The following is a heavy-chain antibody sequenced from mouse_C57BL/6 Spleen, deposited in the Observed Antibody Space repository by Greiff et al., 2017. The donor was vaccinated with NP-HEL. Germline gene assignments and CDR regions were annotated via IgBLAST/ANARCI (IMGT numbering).Heavy chain of an antibody. Sequence: VQLQQSGPELVKPGASVKISCKASGYAFSSSWMNWVKQRPGKGLEWIGRIYPGDGDTNYNGKFKGKATLTADKSSSTAYMQLSSLTSEDSAVYFCARGDTTVDPLFAYWGQGTLVTVSA. CDR2: IYPGDGDT. J-gene: IGHJ3*01. D-gene: IGHD1-1*01. V-gene: IGHV1-82*01. CDR1: GYAFSSSW. CDR3: ARGDTTVDPLFAY.